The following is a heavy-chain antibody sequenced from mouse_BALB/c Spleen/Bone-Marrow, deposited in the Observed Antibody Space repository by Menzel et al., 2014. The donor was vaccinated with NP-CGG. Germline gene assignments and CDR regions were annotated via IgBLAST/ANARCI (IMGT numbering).Heavy chain of an antibody. CDR2: IDPYIDGT. D-gene: IGHD2-4*01. CDR3: ARPLYYDYGFAY. V-gene: IGHV1S135*01. J-gene: IGHJ3*01. CDR1: GYSFTDYN. Sequence: QLVESGPELVKPGASVKVSCKASGYSFTDYNMYWVKQSHGKSLEWIGYIDPYIDGTSYNQKFRGKATLTVDKSSSTAFMHLNSLTSEDSAVYYCARPLYYDYGFAYWGQGTLVTVPT.